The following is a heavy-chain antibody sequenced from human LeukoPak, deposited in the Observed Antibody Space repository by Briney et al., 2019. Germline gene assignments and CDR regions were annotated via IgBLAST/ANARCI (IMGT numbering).Heavy chain of an antibody. CDR2: INSDGSSI. Sequence: GGSLRLSCAASGFTFSSYWMHWVRQAPGKGLVWVSRINSDGSSISYADSVKGRFTISRDNAKNTLYLQMNSLRAEDTAVYYCAKNGDSSGCYFDYWGQGTLVTVSS. CDR1: GFTFSSYW. J-gene: IGHJ4*02. CDR3: AKNGDSSGCYFDY. V-gene: IGHV3-74*01. D-gene: IGHD3-22*01.